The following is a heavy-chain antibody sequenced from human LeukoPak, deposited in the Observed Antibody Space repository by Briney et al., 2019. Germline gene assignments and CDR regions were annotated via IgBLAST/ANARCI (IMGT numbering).Heavy chain of an antibody. V-gene: IGHV3-7*01. CDR2: IKQDGSEK. CDR3: ARDTYNYDTSGYGLGY. CDR1: GFPLKNYW. Sequence: GGSLRLSCAASGFPLKNYWMSWVRQAPGKGLEWVANIKQDGSEKYYVDSVKGRFTISRDNAKNSLYLQVSSLRAEDTAVYYCARDTYNYDTSGYGLGYWGQGTLVTVSS. J-gene: IGHJ4*02. D-gene: IGHD3-22*01.